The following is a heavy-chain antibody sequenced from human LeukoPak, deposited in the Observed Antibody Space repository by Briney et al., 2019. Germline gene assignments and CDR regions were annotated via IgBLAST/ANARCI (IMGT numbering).Heavy chain of an antibody. V-gene: IGHV3-13*01. CDR1: GLPFSSYV. J-gene: IGHJ2*01. Sequence: GWGLRLSRVTSGLPFSSYVMHGVRQAPGRGLDGVSAFGSAGETYYPGAVRGRFTISRDYAKNSLYLQMNTLRTGDTAVYFCARGRLPGANWYFDLWGRGTLVTVAS. CDR2: FGSAGET. CDR3: ARGRLPGANWYFDL. D-gene: IGHD1-1*01.